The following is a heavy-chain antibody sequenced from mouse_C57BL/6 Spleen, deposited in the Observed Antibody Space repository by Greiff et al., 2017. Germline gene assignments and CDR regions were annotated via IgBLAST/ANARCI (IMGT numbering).Heavy chain of an antibody. CDR2: IYPGDGDT. CDR1: GYAFSSYW. V-gene: IGHV1-80*01. CDR3: ARSGYDYEAWFAY. J-gene: IGHJ3*01. D-gene: IGHD2-4*01. Sequence: VQGVESGAELVKPGASVKISCKASGYAFSSYWMNWVKQRPGKGLEWIGQIYPGDGDTNYNGKFKGKATLTADKSSSTAYMQLSSLTSEDSAVYFCARSGYDYEAWFAYWGQGTLVTVSA.